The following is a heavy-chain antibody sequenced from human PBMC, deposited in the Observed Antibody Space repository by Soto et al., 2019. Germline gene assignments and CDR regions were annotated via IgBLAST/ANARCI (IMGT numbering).Heavy chain of an antibody. CDR1: GGSINDYY. Sequence: SETLSLTCTVSGGSINDYYWSWIRQPPGKGLEWIGHMYYSGSTSYNPSLNSRVTISLDTSKNQFSLKLSSVTAADTAVYYCARGVGGYVTYYYYGLDVWGHGTTVTVSS. CDR2: MYYSGST. V-gene: IGHV4-59*01. J-gene: IGHJ6*02. D-gene: IGHD6-13*01. CDR3: ARGVGGYVTYYYYGLDV.